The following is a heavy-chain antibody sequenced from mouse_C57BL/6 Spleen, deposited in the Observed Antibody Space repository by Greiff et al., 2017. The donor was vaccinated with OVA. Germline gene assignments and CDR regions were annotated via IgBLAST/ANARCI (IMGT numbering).Heavy chain of an antibody. CDR2: ISYSGST. D-gene: IGHD2-4*01. Sequence: EVQLVESGPGMVKPSQSLSLTCTVTGYSITSGYDWHWIRHFPGNKLEWMGYISYSGSTNYNPSLKSRISITHDTSKNHFFLKLNSVTTEDTATYYCAREGIYYDYDYWYFDVWGTGTTVTVSS. J-gene: IGHJ1*03. CDR1: GYSITSGYD. CDR3: AREGIYYDYDYWYFDV. V-gene: IGHV3-1*01.